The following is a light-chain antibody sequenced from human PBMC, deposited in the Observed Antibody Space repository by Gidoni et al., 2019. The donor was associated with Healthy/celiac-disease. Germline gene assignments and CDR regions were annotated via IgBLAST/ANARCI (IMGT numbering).Light chain of an antibody. CDR2: DAS. V-gene: IGKV1-5*01. CDR1: QSISSW. J-gene: IGKJ4*01. Sequence: GDRVTITCRDSQSISSWLAWYQQKPGKAPKLLIYDASSLESGVPSRISGSGSGTEFTLTISSLQPDDFATYYCQQYSSYALTFGGGTKVEIK. CDR3: QQYSSYALT.